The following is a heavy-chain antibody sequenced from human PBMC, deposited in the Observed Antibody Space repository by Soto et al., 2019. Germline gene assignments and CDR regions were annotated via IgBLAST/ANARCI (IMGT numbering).Heavy chain of an antibody. CDR2: IYWDDDK. V-gene: IGHV2-5*02. D-gene: IGHD2-15*01. J-gene: IGHJ2*01. CDR3: AHRLGSFDL. Sequence: GLDLEWLALIYWDDDKRYSPSLKSRLTITKDTSKNQVVLTMTNMDPVDTATYYCAHRLGSFDLWGRGTLVTVSS.